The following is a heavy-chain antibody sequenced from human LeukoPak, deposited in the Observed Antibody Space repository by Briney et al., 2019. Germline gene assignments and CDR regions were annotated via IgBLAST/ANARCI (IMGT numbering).Heavy chain of an antibody. J-gene: IGHJ6*03. Sequence: PGGSLRLSCAASGFTFNNNGMNWVRQAPGKGLEWVAYIQYDRTNEQYAHSVKGRFRISRDNSNNILYLQMNSLRTEDTAVYYCAKDRCSNGIGCYYYYMEVWGKGTTVTISS. CDR1: GFTFNNNG. CDR3: AKDRCSNGIGCYYYYMEV. D-gene: IGHD2-8*01. CDR2: IQYDRTNE. V-gene: IGHV3-30*02.